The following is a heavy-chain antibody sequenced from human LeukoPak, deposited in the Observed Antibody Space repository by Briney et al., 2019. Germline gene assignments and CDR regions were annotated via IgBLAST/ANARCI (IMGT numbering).Heavy chain of an antibody. V-gene: IGHV4-39*07. J-gene: IGHJ4*02. CDR2: SYYGGST. CDR1: GGSISSSSYY. Sequence: EPLSLTCTAAGGSISSSSYYWGWPREPPRKGLEWIGSSYYGGSTNHNPSLKSGVTISVDASRTQFSLKLSSVPAADTAVYSCARWKSGWYISYFDYWGRETLVTVSS. D-gene: IGHD6-19*01. CDR3: ARWKSGWYISYFDY.